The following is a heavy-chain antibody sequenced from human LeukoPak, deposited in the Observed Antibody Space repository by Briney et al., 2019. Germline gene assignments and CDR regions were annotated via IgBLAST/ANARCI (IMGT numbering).Heavy chain of an antibody. CDR2: IYHSGSI. CDR3: ARHPLNLYFDY. CDR1: GYSISSGYY. Sequence: PSETLSLTCAVSGYSISSGYYWGWIRQPPGKGLEWIGSIYHSGSIYYNPSLKSRVTISVDTSKNQFSLKLSSVTAADTAVYYCARHPLNLYFDYWGQGTLVTVSS. V-gene: IGHV4-38-2*01. J-gene: IGHJ4*02.